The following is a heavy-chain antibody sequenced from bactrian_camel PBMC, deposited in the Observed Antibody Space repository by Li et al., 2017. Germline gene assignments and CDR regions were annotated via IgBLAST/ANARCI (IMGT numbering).Heavy chain of an antibody. CDR2: ITRFGGI. D-gene: IGHD2*01. Sequence: HVQLVESGGGSVQAGGSLRLSCAASGHTVSGYCMGWFRHAPGRERERVATITRFGGIEYADSVKGRFTISTDNAKNTLDLQMNSLKPEDTAMYYCATDHGVSPWPQAHNYRHSGQGTQVTVS. CDR3: ATDHGVSPWPQAHNYRH. CDR1: GHTVSGYC. V-gene: IGHV3S55*01. J-gene: IGHJ4*01.